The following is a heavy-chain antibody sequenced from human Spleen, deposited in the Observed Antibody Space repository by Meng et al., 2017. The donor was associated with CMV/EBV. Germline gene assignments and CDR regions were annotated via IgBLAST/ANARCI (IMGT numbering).Heavy chain of an antibody. J-gene: IGHJ6*02. CDR3: ARVVWNDLIDYGMDV. V-gene: IGHV4-30-4*08. D-gene: IGHD1-1*01. CDR2: IYYSGDT. Sequence: GAISSGDNDGGWGRQPQGKGLEWIGHIYYSGDTYYNQSLKRRVTISINRAKNQFSLKLSIVTAADTAVYYCARVVWNDLIDYGMDVWGQGTMVTVSS. CDR1: GAISSGDND.